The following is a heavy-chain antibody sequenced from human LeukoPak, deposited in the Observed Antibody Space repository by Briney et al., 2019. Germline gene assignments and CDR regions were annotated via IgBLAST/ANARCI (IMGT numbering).Heavy chain of an antibody. V-gene: IGHV1-2*02. CDR3: AREGDTAVDTNWFDP. D-gene: IGHD5-18*01. CDR2: INPNNGVT. Sequence: ASVKVSCKASGDSFTDYYIHWVRQAPGQGPEWMGWINPNNGVTKYAQKFQARVTMTRDTSISTAYMELSRLTSDDTAVYYCAREGDTAVDTNWFDPWGQGTLVAVSS. CDR1: GDSFTDYY. J-gene: IGHJ5*02.